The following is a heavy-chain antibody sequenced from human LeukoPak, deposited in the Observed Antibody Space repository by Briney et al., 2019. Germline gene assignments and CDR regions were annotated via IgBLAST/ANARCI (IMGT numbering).Heavy chain of an antibody. CDR3: ARTAGDYDFWSGYLYFDY. J-gene: IGHJ4*02. V-gene: IGHV1-18*01. CDR1: GYTFTSYG. Sequence: ASVKVSCKASGYTFTSYGISWVRQAPGQGLEWMGWISADNGNTNYAQKLQGRVTMTTDTSTSTAYMELRSLRSDDTAVYYCARTAGDYDFWSGYLYFDYWGQETLVTVSS. D-gene: IGHD3-3*01. CDR2: ISADNGNT.